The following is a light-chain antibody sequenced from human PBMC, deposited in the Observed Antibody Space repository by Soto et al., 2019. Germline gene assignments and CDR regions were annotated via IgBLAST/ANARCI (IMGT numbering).Light chain of an antibody. CDR3: QQYRNWPPLT. CDR1: LDVGSD. V-gene: IGKV3-15*01. CDR2: GSF. Sequence: EIVLTQSPATLSLFLGERATLSCRASLDVGSDLAWYQQKPVQPARLLISGSFTRATGVPPSFSGDGSGTDFTLTISSLQSDDFAIYYCQQYRNWPPLTFGGGTKV. J-gene: IGKJ4*01.